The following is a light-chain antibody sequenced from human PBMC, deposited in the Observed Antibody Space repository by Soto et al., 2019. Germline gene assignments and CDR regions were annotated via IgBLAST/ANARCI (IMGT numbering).Light chain of an antibody. CDR2: AAS. Sequence: IQVTQSPSSLSAAVGDRVTITCRASQGVSCYLSWYQQRPGKAPKLLIYAASTLHSGVPSKFSGSGSGTDFSLTISSLHPEDLATYYCEPLNSYPLTFGGGTKVDI. CDR1: QGVSCY. CDR3: EPLNSYPLT. J-gene: IGKJ4*01. V-gene: IGKV1-9*01.